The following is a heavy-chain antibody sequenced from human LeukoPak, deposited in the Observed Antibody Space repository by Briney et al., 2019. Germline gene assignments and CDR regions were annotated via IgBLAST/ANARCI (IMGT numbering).Heavy chain of an antibody. CDR3: ARRGYSSSWYSGEDWFDP. CDR2: IIPIFGTA. Sequence: ASVKVSCKASGGTFSSYAISWVRQAPGQGLEWMGGIIPIFGTANYAQKFQGRVTITTDESTSTAYMELSSLRSEDTAVYYCARRGYSSSWYSGEDWFDPWGQGTLVTVS. CDR1: GGTFSSYA. D-gene: IGHD6-13*01. J-gene: IGHJ5*02. V-gene: IGHV1-69*05.